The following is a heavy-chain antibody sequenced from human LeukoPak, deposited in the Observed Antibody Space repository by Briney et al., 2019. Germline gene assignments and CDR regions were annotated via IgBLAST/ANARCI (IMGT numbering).Heavy chain of an antibody. Sequence: SVKVSCKASGGTFSSYAISWVRQAPGQGLEWMGRIIPILGIANYAQKFQGRVTITADKSTSTAYMELSSLRSEDTAVYYCARERTGDYYDSSGYYFLDYWGQGTLVTVSS. CDR3: ARERTGDYYDSSGYYFLDY. V-gene: IGHV1-69*04. CDR1: GGTFSSYA. CDR2: IIPILGIA. J-gene: IGHJ4*02. D-gene: IGHD3-22*01.